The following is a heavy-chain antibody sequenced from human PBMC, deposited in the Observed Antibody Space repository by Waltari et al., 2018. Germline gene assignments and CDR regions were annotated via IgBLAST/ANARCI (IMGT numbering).Heavy chain of an antibody. CDR2: IKTDGSTT. J-gene: IGHJ4*02. V-gene: IGHV3-74*01. D-gene: IGHD3-9*01. Sequence: EVQLVESGGGLVQPGGSLRLSCAASGFPFSNYWMHWFRQTPGKGLVWVSRIKTDGSTTAYADAVKGRFTVYRDNAKNTLYLQMHSLRADDTAVYFCARDLDWVLLDHWGQGSLVTVSS. CDR1: GFPFSNYW. CDR3: ARDLDWVLLDH.